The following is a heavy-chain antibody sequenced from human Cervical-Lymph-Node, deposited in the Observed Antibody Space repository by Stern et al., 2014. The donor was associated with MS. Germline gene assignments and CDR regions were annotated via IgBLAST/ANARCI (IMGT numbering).Heavy chain of an antibody. V-gene: IGHV1-2*02. Sequence: MQLVESGADVKKPGASLKVSCKASGYTFTDYYMQWVRQAPGQGLEWMGWIHPNSGDTNYARKLQGRVTLTRDTSISTAYLELSRLTYDDTAVYYCARGLATALIADFWGQGTLVTVS. CDR2: IHPNSGDT. D-gene: IGHD2-21*01. CDR3: ARGLATALIADF. J-gene: IGHJ4*02. CDR1: GYTFTDYY.